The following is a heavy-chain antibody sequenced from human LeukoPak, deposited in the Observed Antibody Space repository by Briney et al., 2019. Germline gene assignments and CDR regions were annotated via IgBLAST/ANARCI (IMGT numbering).Heavy chain of an antibody. V-gene: IGHV3-30-3*01. CDR2: ISYDGSNK. J-gene: IGHJ6*02. D-gene: IGHD2-2*01. CDR3: ARAGPVVPAARNYYYYGMDV. Sequence: GGSLRLSCAASGFTFSSYAMHWVRQAPGKGLEWVAVISYDGSNKYYADSVKGRFTISRDNSKNTLYQQMNSLRAEDTAVYYCARAGPVVPAARNYYYYGMDVWGQGTTVTVSS. CDR1: GFTFSSYA.